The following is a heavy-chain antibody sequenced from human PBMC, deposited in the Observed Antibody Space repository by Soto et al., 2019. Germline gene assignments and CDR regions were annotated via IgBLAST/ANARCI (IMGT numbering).Heavy chain of an antibody. CDR2: ISYDGSNK. CDR1: GFTFSSYA. Sequence: GGSLRLSCAASGFTFSSYAMHWVRQAPGKGLEWVAVISYDGSNKYYADSVKGRFTISRDNSKNTLYLQMNSLRAEDTAVYYCARGPMYYYDSSGYYPLDYWGQGTLVTGSS. J-gene: IGHJ4*02. V-gene: IGHV3-30-3*01. D-gene: IGHD3-22*01. CDR3: ARGPMYYYDSSGYYPLDY.